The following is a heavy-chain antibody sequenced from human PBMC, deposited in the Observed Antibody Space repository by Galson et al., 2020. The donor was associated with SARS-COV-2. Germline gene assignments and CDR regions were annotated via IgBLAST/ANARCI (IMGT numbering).Heavy chain of an antibody. CDR2: IFAGGTT. CDR3: AGEYKTRGAFDF. J-gene: IGHJ3*01. CDR1: TFSVSDKY. V-gene: IGHV3-53*01. Sequence: GGSLRLSCAASTFSVSDKYMTWVRQGPGKGLHWVSVIFAGGTTYSADSVKGRFSISRDISKNTLFLEMNNLRAEDTAVYYCAGEYKTRGAFDFWGRGIMVTVSS. D-gene: IGHD3-10*01.